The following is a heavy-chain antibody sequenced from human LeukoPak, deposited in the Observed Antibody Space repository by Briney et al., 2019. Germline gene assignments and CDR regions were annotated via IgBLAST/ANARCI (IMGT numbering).Heavy chain of an antibody. J-gene: IGHJ4*02. CDR2: INHSGGT. V-gene: IGHV4-34*01. D-gene: IGHD2-2*01. CDR3: ARAGVVVPAAIHPAGFFDY. CDR1: GGSFSGYY. Sequence: SETLSLTCAVYGGSFSGYYWSWIRQPPGKGLEWIGEINHSGGTNYNPSLKSRVTISVDTSKNQFSLKLSSVTAADTAVYYCARAGVVVPAAIHPAGFFDYWGQGTLVTVPS.